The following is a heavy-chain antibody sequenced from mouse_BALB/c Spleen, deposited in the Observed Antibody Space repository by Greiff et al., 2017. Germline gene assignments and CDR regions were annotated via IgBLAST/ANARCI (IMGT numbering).Heavy chain of an antibody. CDR3: ARIYYYGSSSHWYFEV. J-gene: IGHJ1*01. Sequence: VQLVESGPGLVAPSQSLSITCTVSGFSLTSYGVHWVRQPPGKGLEWLGVIWAGGSTNYNSALMSRLSISKDNSKSQVFLKMNSLQTDDTAMYYCARIYYYGSSSHWYFEVWGAGTTVTVSS. CDR1: GFSLTSYG. D-gene: IGHD1-1*01. CDR2: IWAGGST. V-gene: IGHV2-9*02.